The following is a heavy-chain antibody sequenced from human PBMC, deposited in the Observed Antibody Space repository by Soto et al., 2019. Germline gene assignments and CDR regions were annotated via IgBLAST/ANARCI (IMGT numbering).Heavy chain of an antibody. Sequence: ETLSLTCTVSGGSISSRSYYWGWIRQPPGKGLEWIGYMSYSGFTRYNPSLKSRVIISMDSSKNQFSLNLTSVTAADTAVYYCATQGFGVLHGLVDVWGQGTTVTVSS. CDR3: ATQGFGVLHGLVDV. J-gene: IGHJ6*02. CDR2: MSYSGFT. D-gene: IGHD3-10*01. V-gene: IGHV4-61*05. CDR1: GGSISSRSYY.